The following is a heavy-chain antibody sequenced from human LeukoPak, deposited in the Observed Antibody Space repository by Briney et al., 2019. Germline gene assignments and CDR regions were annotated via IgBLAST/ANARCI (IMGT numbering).Heavy chain of an antibody. J-gene: IGHJ6*03. D-gene: IGHD3-16*02. CDR2: INHSGST. CDR1: GGSFSGYY. CDR3: ARHRQAGYYYYYMDV. Sequence: SETLSLTCAVYGGSFSGYYWSWIRQPPGKGLEWIGEINHSGSTNYNPSLKSRVTISVDTSKNQFSLKLSSVTAADTAVYYCARHRQAGYYYYYMDVWGKGTTVTISS. V-gene: IGHV4-34*01.